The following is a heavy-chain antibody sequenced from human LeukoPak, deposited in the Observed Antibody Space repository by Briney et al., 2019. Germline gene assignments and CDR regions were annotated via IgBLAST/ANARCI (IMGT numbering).Heavy chain of an antibody. J-gene: IGHJ6*02. CDR2: IIPILGIA. CDR3: ARGAYYDILTGYPLRYYYYYGMDV. Sequence: ASVKVSCKASGGTFSSYAISWVRQAPGQGLEWMGRIIPILGIANYAQKFQGRVTITADKSTSTAYMELSSLRSEDTAVYYCARGAYYDILTGYPLRYYYYYGMDVWGQGTTVTVSS. V-gene: IGHV1-69*04. D-gene: IGHD3-9*01. CDR1: GGTFSSYA.